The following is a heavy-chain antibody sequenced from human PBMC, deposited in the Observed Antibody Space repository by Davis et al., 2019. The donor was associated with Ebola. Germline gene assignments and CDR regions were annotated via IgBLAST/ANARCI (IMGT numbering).Heavy chain of an antibody. CDR1: GFTFSSYW. CDR3: AKDLVLRYFDWSYSYGMDV. CDR2: IKQDGSEK. V-gene: IGHV3-7*03. Sequence: GESLKISCAASGFTFSSYWMSWVRQAPGKGLEWVANIKQDGSEKYYVDSVKGRFTISRDNSKNSLYLQMNSLRTEDTALYYCAKDLVLRYFDWSYSYGMDVWGQGTTVTVSS. D-gene: IGHD3-9*01. J-gene: IGHJ6*02.